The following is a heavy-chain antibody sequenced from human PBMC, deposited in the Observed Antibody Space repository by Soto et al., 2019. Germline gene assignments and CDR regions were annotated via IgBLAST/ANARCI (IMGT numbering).Heavy chain of an antibody. CDR1: GGSISSYY. V-gene: IGHV4-59*01. CDR3: ARGGFYYYGMDV. CDR2: IFYSGST. J-gene: IGHJ6*02. Sequence: SETLSLTCTVSGGSISSYYWTWFGQPPGKGLQWIGHIFYSGSTNYNPSLKSRVTISVDTSKNQFSLKLTSVTAADTAVYFCARGGFYYYGMDVWGQGTTVTVSS.